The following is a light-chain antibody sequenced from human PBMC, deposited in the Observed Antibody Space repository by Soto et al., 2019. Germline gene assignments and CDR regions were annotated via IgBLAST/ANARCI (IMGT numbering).Light chain of an antibody. CDR2: DAS. CDR1: QDISNY. Sequence: DIQMTQSPSSLSASVGDRVTITCQASQDISNYLNWYQQKPGKAPKLLIYDASNLEKGVPSRFSGSGSGTDFTFTISSLQPEDIAAYYGQQYDNRPRTLGQGTKLEIK. V-gene: IGKV1-33*01. CDR3: QQYDNRPRT. J-gene: IGKJ2*01.